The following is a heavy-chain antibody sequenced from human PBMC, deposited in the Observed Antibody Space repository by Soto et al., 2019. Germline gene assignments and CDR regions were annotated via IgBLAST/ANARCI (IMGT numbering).Heavy chain of an antibody. V-gene: IGHV4-59*01. CDR1: GGSISSYY. CDR2: IYYSGST. J-gene: IGHJ4*02. D-gene: IGHD3-22*01. CDR3: ARLPPYYYDSSGSFDC. Sequence: SETLSLTCTVSGGSISSYYWSWIRQPPGKGLGWIGYIYYSGSTNYNPSLKSRVTTSVDTSKNQFSLKLSSVTATGTAVYYCARLPPYYYDSSGSFDCWGQGTLVTVSS.